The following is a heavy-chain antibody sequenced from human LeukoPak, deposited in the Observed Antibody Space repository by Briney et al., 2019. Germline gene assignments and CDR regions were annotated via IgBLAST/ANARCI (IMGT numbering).Heavy chain of an antibody. CDR2: MHGSGSP. J-gene: IGHJ6*03. CDR1: GASVRSDH. V-gene: IGHV4-59*02. D-gene: IGHD6-13*01. CDR3: ARDNIEQQLVPPYDYYYYMDV. Sequence: PSETLSLTCSVSGASVRSDHWNWIRQSPGKGLEWIAYMHGSGSPNYNPSLKSRLTISVDTSKNQFSLKLTSVTAADTAVYYCARDNIEQQLVPPYDYYYYMDVWGKGTTVTVSS.